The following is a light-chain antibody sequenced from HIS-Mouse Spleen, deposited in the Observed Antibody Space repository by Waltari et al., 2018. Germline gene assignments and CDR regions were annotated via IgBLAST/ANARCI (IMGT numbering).Light chain of an antibody. CDR2: KDS. CDR3: YSAADNNVV. Sequence: SYELTQPSSVSVSPGQTARITCSGDVLAKKNYARWFQQKPGQAPVLVIYKDSERPSGIPGRFAGSSSGTTVTWTISGAQVEDEADYYCYSAADNNVVFGGGTKLTVL. CDR1: VLAKKNY. J-gene: IGLJ2*01. V-gene: IGLV3-27*01.